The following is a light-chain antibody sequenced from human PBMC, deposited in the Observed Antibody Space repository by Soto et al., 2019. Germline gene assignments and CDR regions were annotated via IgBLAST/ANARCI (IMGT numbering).Light chain of an antibody. Sequence: EIVLTQSPATLSLSPGERSTLSCMTSQSVSSYLAWYQQKPGQSPRLLIYDASNRATGITARFSGSGSGTDFTLTISSLEPEDFATYYCQQSYSNTQTVGQGTKVEIK. CDR3: QQSYSNTQT. V-gene: IGKV3-11*01. CDR1: QSVSSY. J-gene: IGKJ1*01. CDR2: DAS.